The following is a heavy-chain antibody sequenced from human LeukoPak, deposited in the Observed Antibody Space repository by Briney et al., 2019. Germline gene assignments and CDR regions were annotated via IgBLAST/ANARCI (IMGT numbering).Heavy chain of an antibody. Sequence: GGSLRLSCAASGFTFSSYEMNWVRQAPGKGLEWVSYISSSGSTIYYADSVKGRFTISRDNAKNSLYLQMNSLRAEDTALYYCARDRVITFGGVIAPDAFDIWGQGTMVTVSS. CDR1: GFTFSSYE. D-gene: IGHD3-16*02. CDR2: ISSSGSTI. J-gene: IGHJ3*02. V-gene: IGHV3-48*03. CDR3: ARDRVITFGGVIAPDAFDI.